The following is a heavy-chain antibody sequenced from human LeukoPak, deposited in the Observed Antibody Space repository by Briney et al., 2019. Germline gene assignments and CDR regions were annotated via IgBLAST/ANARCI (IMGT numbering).Heavy chain of an antibody. CDR3: ATFGTGFDY. CDR2: FDPEDGET. V-gene: IGHV1-24*01. D-gene: IGHD7-27*01. Sequence: ASVKVSCKVSGYTPTELSMHWVRQAPGKGLEWMGGFDPEDGETIYAQKFQGRVTMTEDTSTDTAYMELRSLRSDDTAVYYCATFGTGFDYWGQGTLVTVSS. CDR1: GYTPTELS. J-gene: IGHJ4*02.